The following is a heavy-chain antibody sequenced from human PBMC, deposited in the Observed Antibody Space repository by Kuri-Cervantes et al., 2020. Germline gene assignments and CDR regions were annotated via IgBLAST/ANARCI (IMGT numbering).Heavy chain of an antibody. CDR1: GGSFSGYY. D-gene: IGHD3-10*01. V-gene: IGHV4-34*01. CDR2: IDRRGST. CDR3: VRGRPWFRELFSEDGSFDI. J-gene: IGHJ3*02. Sequence: GSLRLSCAVYGGSFSGYYWSWIRQPPGKGLEWIGEIDRRGSTNYNPSLKSRVTASVDTSKNQFSLRLSSVTAADTAVYYCVRGRPWFRELFSEDGSFDIWGQGTVVTVSS.